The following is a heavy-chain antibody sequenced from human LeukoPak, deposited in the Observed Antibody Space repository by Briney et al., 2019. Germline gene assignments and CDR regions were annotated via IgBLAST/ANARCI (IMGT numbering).Heavy chain of an antibody. CDR3: AAHWEGVAQIDY. V-gene: IGHV4-39*01. D-gene: IGHD3-3*01. CDR1: GGSISSTTYY. Sequence: SETLSLSYTVAGGSISSTTYYWGWIRQPPGKGLEWIGSIHYSGGTYYNLSLKSRVTISVDTSKNQFSQKLSSVTAADTAVYYCAAHWEGVAQIDYWGQGTLVTVSS. CDR2: IHYSGGT. J-gene: IGHJ4*02.